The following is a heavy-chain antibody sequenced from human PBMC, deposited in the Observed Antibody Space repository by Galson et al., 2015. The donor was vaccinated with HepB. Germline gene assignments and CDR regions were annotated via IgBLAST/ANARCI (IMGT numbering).Heavy chain of an antibody. D-gene: IGHD3-16*02. CDR1: GYTFTSYY. V-gene: IGHV1-46*01. Sequence: SVKVSCKASGYTFTSYYIVWVRQAPGQGLECMGIINPSGGNSNYTQRFQGRVTMTMDTSTSTVSLEPSSLRSEDTAVYYCARSSDYVWGSYRFLAFDIWGQGTMVTVSS. CDR2: INPSGGNS. CDR3: ARSSDYVWGSYRFLAFDI. J-gene: IGHJ3*02.